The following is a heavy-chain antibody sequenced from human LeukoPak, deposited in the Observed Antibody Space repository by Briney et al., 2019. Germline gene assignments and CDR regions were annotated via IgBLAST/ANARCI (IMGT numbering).Heavy chain of an antibody. Sequence: ASVKVSCRASGYTFTSYYMHWVRQAPGQGLEWMGIINPSGGSTSYAQKFQGRVTMTRDMSTSTVYMELSSLRSEDTAVYYCARVGILYYNSDYWGQGTLVTVSS. CDR3: ARVGILYYNSDY. CDR2: INPSGGST. J-gene: IGHJ4*02. D-gene: IGHD2-8*01. V-gene: IGHV1-46*01. CDR1: GYTFTSYY.